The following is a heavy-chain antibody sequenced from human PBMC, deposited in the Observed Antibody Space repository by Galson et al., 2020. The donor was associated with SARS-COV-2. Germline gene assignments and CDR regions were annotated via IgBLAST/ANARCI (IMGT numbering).Heavy chain of an antibody. CDR3: ARSNGGGYSSGIDY. CDR1: GFTFSSYA. Sequence: GESLKISCAASGFTFSSYAMHWVRQAPGKGLEWVAVISYDGSNKYYADSVKGRFTISRDNSKHTLYLQMNSLRAEDTAVYYCARSNGGGYSSGIDYWGQGTLVTVSS. V-gene: IGHV3-30*04. CDR2: ISYDGSNK. J-gene: IGHJ4*02. D-gene: IGHD3-22*01.